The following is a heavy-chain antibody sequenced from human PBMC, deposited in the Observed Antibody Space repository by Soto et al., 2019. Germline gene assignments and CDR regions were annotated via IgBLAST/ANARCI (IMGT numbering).Heavy chain of an antibody. CDR1: GFTFSDYY. V-gene: IGHV3-11*01. J-gene: IGHJ3*02. CDR2: ISSSGSTI. D-gene: IGHD3-10*01. CDR3: AREPSTKHYGSGGAAFDI. Sequence: GGSLRLSCAASGFTFSDYYMSWIRQAPGKGLEWVSYISSSGSTIYYADSVKGRFTISRDNAKNSLYLQMNSLRAEDTAVYYCAREPSTKHYGSGGAAFDIWGQGTMVTVSS.